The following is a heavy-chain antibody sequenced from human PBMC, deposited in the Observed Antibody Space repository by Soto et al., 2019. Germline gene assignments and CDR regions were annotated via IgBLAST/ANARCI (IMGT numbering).Heavy chain of an antibody. Sequence: QVQLQESGPGLVKPSQTLSLTCTVSGGSISRGGYYWSWIRQHPGKGLEWIGYVYYTGTTYSSPALKNRVSISLDTSKNQFSLKLTSVTAAASAVYYCARGVGKWLQFRFDPWGQGTLVTVSS. CDR2: VYYTGTT. D-gene: IGHD6-19*01. CDR3: ARGVGKWLQFRFDP. V-gene: IGHV4-31*03. J-gene: IGHJ5*02. CDR1: GGSISRGGYY.